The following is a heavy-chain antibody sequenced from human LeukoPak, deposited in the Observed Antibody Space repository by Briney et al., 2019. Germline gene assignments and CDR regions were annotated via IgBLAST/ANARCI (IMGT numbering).Heavy chain of an antibody. D-gene: IGHD4-17*01. J-gene: IGHJ4*02. CDR1: GGSISSYY. CDR3: AREHDYGDYFDY. Sequence: SETLSLTCTVSGGSISSYYWSWIRQPPGKGLEWIGYIYYSGSTNYNPSLKSRVTISVDTSKNQFSLKLSSATAADTAVYYCAREHDYGDYFDYWGQGTLVTVSS. V-gene: IGHV4-59*01. CDR2: IYYSGST.